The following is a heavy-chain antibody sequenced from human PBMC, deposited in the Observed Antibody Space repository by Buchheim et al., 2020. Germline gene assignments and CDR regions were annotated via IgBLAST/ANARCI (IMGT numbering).Heavy chain of an antibody. CDR1: GFTFSSYA. J-gene: IGHJ4*02. CDR2: ISYDGSNK. V-gene: IGHV3-30*04. Sequence: QVQLVESGGGVVQPGRSLRLSCAASGFTFSSYAMHWVRQAPGKGLEWVAVISYDGSNKYYADSVKGRFTISRDNSKNTLYLQMNSLRAEDTAMYYCARPLNTAMVGSPLDYWGQGTL. CDR3: ARPLNTAMVGSPLDY. D-gene: IGHD5-18*01.